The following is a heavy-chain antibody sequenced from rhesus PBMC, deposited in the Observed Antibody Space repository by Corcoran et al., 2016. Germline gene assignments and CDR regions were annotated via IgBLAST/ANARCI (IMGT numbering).Heavy chain of an antibody. V-gene: IGHV3-7*01. Sequence: EVQLVESGGGLVQPGGSLRLSCAASGFTFGDDGMHWVRPAPGKGREGVSIISYTGKTIYDTGCVNGRFTVSRNNAKNSLSLQMSSLRADDTAVYYCTRGPGLYWYFDLWGPGTPITISS. D-gene: IGHD1-38*01. CDR2: ISYTGKTI. J-gene: IGHJ2*01. CDR1: GFTFGDDG. CDR3: TRGPGLYWYFDL.